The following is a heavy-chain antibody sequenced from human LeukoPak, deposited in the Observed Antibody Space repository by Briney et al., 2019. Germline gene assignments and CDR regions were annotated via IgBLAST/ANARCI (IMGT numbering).Heavy chain of an antibody. V-gene: IGHV3-21*01. J-gene: IGHJ2*01. D-gene: IGHD3-9*01. CDR3: ARDQYDILTGYYLLGYFDL. CDR1: GFTFSSYS. Sequence: GGSLRLSCAASGFTFSSYSMNWVRQAPGKGLEWVSSISSSSSYIYYADSVKGRFTISRDNAKNSLYLQMNSLRAEDTAVYYCARDQYDILTGYYLLGYFDLWGRGTLVTVSS. CDR2: ISSSSSYI.